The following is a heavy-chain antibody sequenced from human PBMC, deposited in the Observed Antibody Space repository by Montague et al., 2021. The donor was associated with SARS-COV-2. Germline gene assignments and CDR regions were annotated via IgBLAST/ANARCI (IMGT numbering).Heavy chain of an antibody. D-gene: IGHD1-26*01. V-gene: IGHV3-9*01. CDR3: AKDIVRIVGGYYYYYGMDV. CDR2: ISYNSENT. J-gene: IGHJ6*02. Sequence: SLRLSCAASGFTFGDYAMHWVRQTPGKGLEWVSGISYNSENTGYADSVKGRFTISRDNAKSSLYLQMNSLRAEDTALYYCAKDIVRIVGGYYYYYGMDVRGQGTTVTVSS. CDR1: GFTFGDYA.